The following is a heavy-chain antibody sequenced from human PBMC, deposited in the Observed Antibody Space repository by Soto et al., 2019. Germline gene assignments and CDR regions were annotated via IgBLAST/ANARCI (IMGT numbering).Heavy chain of an antibody. CDR1: GGTFSSYR. V-gene: IGHV1-69*01. D-gene: IGHD6-13*01. CDR2: IVPIYRTA. J-gene: IGHJ4*02. CDR3: ARDSGAKLSSS. Sequence: QVQLVQSGAEMRRPGSSVKVSCKASGGTFSSYRINWVRQAPGQGLAWVGGIVPIYRTADYAQKFQGRVTSTADESARKAYMELRGLKSQDTAVYYCARDSGAKLSSSWGQGTLVTVSS.